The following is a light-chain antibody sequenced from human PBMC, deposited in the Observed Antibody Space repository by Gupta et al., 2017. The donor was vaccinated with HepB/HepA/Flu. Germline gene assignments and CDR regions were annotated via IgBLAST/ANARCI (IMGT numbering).Light chain of an antibody. V-gene: IGLV2-14*03. CDR3: SSYTSSNTYV. Sequence: SALTQPASVSGSPGQSITISCTGTSSDVGFYNYVSWYQQHPGKAPKLMIYDVSHRPSGVSNRFSGSKSGNTASLTVSGRQAEDEADYYCSSYTSSNTYVFGTGTKVTVL. J-gene: IGLJ1*01. CDR2: DVS. CDR1: SSDVGFYNY.